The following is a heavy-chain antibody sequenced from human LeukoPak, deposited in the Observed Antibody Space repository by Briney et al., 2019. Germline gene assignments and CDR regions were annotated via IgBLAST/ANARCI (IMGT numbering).Heavy chain of an antibody. CDR1: GFTFSSYS. D-gene: IGHD3-10*01. Sequence: PGGSLRLSCAASGFTFSSYSVNWVRQAPGKGLEWVSYISSSSSTIYYADSVKGRFTISRDNAKNSLYLQMNSLRDEDTAVYYCARDPSYYYGSGSYDHWGQGTLVTVSS. CDR2: ISSSSSTI. V-gene: IGHV3-48*02. J-gene: IGHJ4*02. CDR3: ARDPSYYYGSGSYDH.